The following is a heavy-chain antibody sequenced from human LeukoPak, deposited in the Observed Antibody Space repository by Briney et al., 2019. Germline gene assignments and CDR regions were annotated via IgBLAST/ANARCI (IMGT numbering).Heavy chain of an antibody. V-gene: IGHV3-23*01. D-gene: IGHD3-22*01. Sequence: GGSLRLSCAASGFTFSSYAMSWVRQAPGKGLEWVSGISGSGGSTYYADSVKGRFTISRDNSKNTLYLQMNSLRAEDTAVYYCAKARGYYDSNYFDYWGQGTLVTVSS. J-gene: IGHJ4*02. CDR1: GFTFSSYA. CDR2: ISGSGGST. CDR3: AKARGYYDSNYFDY.